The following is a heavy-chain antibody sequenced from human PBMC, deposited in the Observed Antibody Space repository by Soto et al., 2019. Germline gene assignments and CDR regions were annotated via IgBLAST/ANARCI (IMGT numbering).Heavy chain of an antibody. D-gene: IGHD3-22*01. CDR2: IYSSGST. Sequence: SDTPSLTCPVSGGSISTYYWTWIRLSAGMGLEWIGRIYSSGSTNYNPSLKSRVTMSVDTSNNQISLKMTSVSAADTAVYYCARTYDSSGYYYYFDYWGQGALVTVSS. CDR3: ARTYDSSGYYYYFDY. V-gene: IGHV4-4*07. J-gene: IGHJ4*02. CDR1: GGSISTYY.